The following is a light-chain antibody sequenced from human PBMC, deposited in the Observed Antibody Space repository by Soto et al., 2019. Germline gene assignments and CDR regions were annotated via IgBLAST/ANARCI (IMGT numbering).Light chain of an antibody. Sequence: EVVLTQSPVTLSLSPGETATLSCRASRSFRGLLAWYQQKPGQAPRLLIYDAYNRATGIPPRFSGSGSGTDFTLTISSLEPEDSAVYYCQQRHMWPITFGQGARLEIK. CDR2: DAY. CDR1: RSFRGL. CDR3: QQRHMWPIT. V-gene: IGKV3-11*01. J-gene: IGKJ5*01.